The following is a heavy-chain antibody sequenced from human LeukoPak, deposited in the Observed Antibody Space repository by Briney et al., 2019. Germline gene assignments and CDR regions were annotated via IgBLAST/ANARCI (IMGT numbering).Heavy chain of an antibody. CDR2: MNPNSGNT. V-gene: IGHV1-8*02. D-gene: IGHD5-18*01. CDR3: ARVPGGSYGPDFDY. CDR1: GYTFTSYD. J-gene: IGHJ4*02. Sequence: ASVKDSCKASGYTFTSYDINWVRQATGQGLEWMEWMNPNSGNTGYAQKFQGRVTMTRNTSISTAYMELSSLRSEDTAVYYCARVPGGSYGPDFDYWGQGTLVTVSS.